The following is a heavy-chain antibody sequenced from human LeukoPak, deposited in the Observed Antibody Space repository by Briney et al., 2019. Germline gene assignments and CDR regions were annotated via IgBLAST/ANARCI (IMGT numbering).Heavy chain of an antibody. CDR3: ARARGAVAIEY. CDR1: GVSFSGYY. V-gene: IGHV4-34*01. CDR2: INHSGSS. J-gene: IGHJ4*02. D-gene: IGHD6-19*01. Sequence: TSETLSLTCAVYGVSFSGYYWTWIRQPPGKGLEWIGEINHSGSSNCNPSLKSRVTVSVDTSKNQFSLKLTSVTAADTAVYYCARARGAVAIEYWGQGTLVTVSS.